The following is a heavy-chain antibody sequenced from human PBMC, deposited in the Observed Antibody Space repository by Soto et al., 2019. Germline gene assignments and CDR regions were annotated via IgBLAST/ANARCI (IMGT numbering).Heavy chain of an antibody. D-gene: IGHD3-10*02. Sequence: EVQLVESGGGLVQPGGSLRLSCEASRGAFGDYWMHWVRQAPGKGLVWVSRINRDANDIIYADAVKGRFTASRDNAKNLVFLQMTILRVEDAAVYYFARDVPHKGFDSWGQGTLVTVSS. CDR2: INRDANDI. CDR3: ARDVPHKGFDS. J-gene: IGHJ5*01. CDR1: RGAFGDYW. V-gene: IGHV3-74*01.